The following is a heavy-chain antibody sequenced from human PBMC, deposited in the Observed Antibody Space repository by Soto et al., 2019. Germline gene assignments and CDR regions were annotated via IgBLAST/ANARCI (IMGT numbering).Heavy chain of an antibody. V-gene: IGHV1-18*01. CDR2: ISAYNGNT. CDR1: GYTFTSYG. CDR3: ARAGYSISWPFDYYYYMDV. Sequence: QVQLVQSGAEVKKPGASVKVSCKASGYTFTSYGISWVRQAPGQGLEWMGWISAYNGNTNYAQKLQGRVTMTTDTSTSTADMELRSLGSDDTAVYYCARAGYSISWPFDYYYYMDVWGKGTTVTVSS. D-gene: IGHD6-13*01. J-gene: IGHJ6*03.